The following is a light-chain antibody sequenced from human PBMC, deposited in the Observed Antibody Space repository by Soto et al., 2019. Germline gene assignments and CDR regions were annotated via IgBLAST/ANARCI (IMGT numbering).Light chain of an antibody. CDR1: QSVSSD. CDR2: GAS. CDR3: QQYNNWPPWT. Sequence: EIVLTQSPGTLSLSPGERATRSCRASQSVSSDLAWYQQKPGQAPRLLIFGASNRATGIPARFSGSGSGTEFTLTIRSLQSEDFAVYYCQQYNNWPPWTFGQGSKVDIK. J-gene: IGKJ1*01. V-gene: IGKV3-15*01.